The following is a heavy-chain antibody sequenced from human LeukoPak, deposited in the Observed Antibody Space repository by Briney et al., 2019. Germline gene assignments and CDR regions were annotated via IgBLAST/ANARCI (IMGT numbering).Heavy chain of an antibody. Sequence: SVKVSCKASGGTFSSYAISWVRQAPGQGLEWMGRIIPILGIANYAQKFQGRVTITADKSTSTAYMELSSLRSEDTAVYYCAEIKELGVLDYWGQGTLVTVSS. J-gene: IGHJ4*02. CDR3: AEIKELGVLDY. CDR2: IIPILGIA. V-gene: IGHV1-69*04. D-gene: IGHD7-27*01. CDR1: GGTFSSYA.